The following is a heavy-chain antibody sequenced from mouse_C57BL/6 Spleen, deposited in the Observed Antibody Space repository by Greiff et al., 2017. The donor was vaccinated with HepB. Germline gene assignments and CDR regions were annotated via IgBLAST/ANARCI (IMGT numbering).Heavy chain of an antibody. CDR3: AREGGYHYPFAY. D-gene: IGHD2-2*01. V-gene: IGHV1-53*01. CDR2: INPSNGGT. CDR1: GYTFTSYW. Sequence: QVQLQQSGTELVKPGASVKLSCKASGYTFTSYWMHWVKQRPGQGLEWIGNINPSNGGTNYNEKFKSKATLTVDKSSSTAYMQLSSLTSEDSAVYYCAREGGYHYPFAYWGQGTLVTVSA. J-gene: IGHJ3*01.